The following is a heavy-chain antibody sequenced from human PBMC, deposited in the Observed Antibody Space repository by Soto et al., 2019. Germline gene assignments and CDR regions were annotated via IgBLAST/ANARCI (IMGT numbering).Heavy chain of an antibody. V-gene: IGHV4-31*02. Sequence: QVQLQESGPGLVKPSQTLSLTCSVSGASTVSHYHWTWIRQPPGKGLEWMGYIFNSGTTFYNPSPTSRLSISMDTSGNHFSLELRSVTAADTAVYYYALALGPTTGLDYWGQGTLVTVSS. CDR1: GASTVSHYH. J-gene: IGHJ4*02. CDR2: IFNSGTT. D-gene: IGHD1-26*01. CDR3: ALALGPTTGLDY.